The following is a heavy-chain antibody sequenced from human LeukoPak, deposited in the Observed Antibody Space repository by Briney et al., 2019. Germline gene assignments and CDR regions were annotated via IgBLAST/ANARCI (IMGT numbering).Heavy chain of an antibody. Sequence: SETLSLTCTVSGGSISTYYWSWIRQPPGKGLEWIGYIYYSGSTNYNPSLKSRVTISVDTSKNHFSLKLTSVIAADTAVYYCARGAGTKEMAFGHWGQGTLVSVSS. J-gene: IGHJ4*02. CDR1: GGSISTYY. V-gene: IGHV4-59*01. CDR3: ARGAGTKEMAFGH. D-gene: IGHD5-24*01. CDR2: IYYSGST.